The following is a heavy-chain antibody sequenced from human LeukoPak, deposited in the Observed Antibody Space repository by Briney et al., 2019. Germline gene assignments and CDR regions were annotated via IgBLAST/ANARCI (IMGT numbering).Heavy chain of an antibody. V-gene: IGHV3-30*02. CDR3: AKVKPVTMVRGVIIGFDY. CDR2: IRYDGSNK. D-gene: IGHD3-10*01. Sequence: GGSLRLSCAASGFTFSSYAMSWVRQAPGKGLECVAFIRYDGSNKYYADSVKGRFTISRDNSKNTLYLQMNSLRAEDTAVYYCAKVKPVTMVRGVIIGFDYWGQGTLVTVSS. J-gene: IGHJ4*02. CDR1: GFTFSSYA.